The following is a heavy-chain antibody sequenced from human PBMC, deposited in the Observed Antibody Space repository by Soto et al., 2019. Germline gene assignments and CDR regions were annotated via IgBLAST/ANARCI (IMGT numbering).Heavy chain of an antibody. J-gene: IGHJ6*02. Sequence: EVQLLESGGGLVQPGGSLRLSCAASGFTFSSYAMSWVRQAPGKGLEWVSAISGSGGSTYYADSVKGRFTISRDNSKNTLHLQMNSLRAEDTAVYYCANSATVPYYYYYYGMDVWGQGATVTVSS. CDR2: ISGSGGST. CDR3: ANSATVPYYYYYYGMDV. V-gene: IGHV3-23*01. D-gene: IGHD2-15*01. CDR1: GFTFSSYA.